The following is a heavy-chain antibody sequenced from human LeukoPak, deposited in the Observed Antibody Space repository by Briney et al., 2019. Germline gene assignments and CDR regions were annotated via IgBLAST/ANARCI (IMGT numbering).Heavy chain of an antibody. V-gene: IGHV3-7*03. CDR3: AKRYSS. J-gene: IGHJ4*02. CDR1: GFTFSRHW. CDR2: IKQDGSAK. Sequence: GGSLRLSCAASGFTFSRHWMYWVRQAPGKGLEWVANIKQDGSAKPYVDSVKGRFTISRDNSRNTLYLQMDSLRAEDTAVYYCAKRYSSWGQGTLVTVSS. D-gene: IGHD6-13*01.